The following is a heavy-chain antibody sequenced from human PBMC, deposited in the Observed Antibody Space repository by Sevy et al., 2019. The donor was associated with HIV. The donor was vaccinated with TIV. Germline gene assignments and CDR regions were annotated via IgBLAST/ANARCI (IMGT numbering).Heavy chain of an antibody. Sequence: GGSLRLSCSVSGITVSSTYMSWVRQAPGKGLEWVSVIFSGGGTSYADSVKGRFSIFRDNSENRVYLQMKSLRVEDTATYYCATEEYTSSWITGWFDAWGQGTLVTVSS. V-gene: IGHV3-53*01. CDR3: ATEEYTSSWITGWFDA. CDR2: IFSGGGT. D-gene: IGHD2-2*01. J-gene: IGHJ5*02. CDR1: GITVSSTY.